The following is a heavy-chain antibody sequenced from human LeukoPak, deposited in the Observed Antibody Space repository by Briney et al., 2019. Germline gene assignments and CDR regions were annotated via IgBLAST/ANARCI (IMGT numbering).Heavy chain of an antibody. V-gene: IGHV3-30*03. Sequence: QLGGSLRLSCAASGFTFSSYALHWVRQAPGKGLERVAVIANDGSNIYYADSVKGRFTISRDNSKNTLYLHMYSLRVEDTAVYYCATSPMFYDILAGYYVYWGQGTLVTVSS. CDR2: IANDGSNI. D-gene: IGHD3-9*01. CDR1: GFTFSSYA. CDR3: ATSPMFYDILAGYYVY. J-gene: IGHJ4*02.